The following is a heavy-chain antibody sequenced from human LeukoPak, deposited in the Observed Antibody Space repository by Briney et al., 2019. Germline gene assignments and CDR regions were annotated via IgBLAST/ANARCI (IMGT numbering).Heavy chain of an antibody. CDR3: ARVDCSSTSCYEFDY. D-gene: IGHD2-2*01. CDR1: GFTFSDYY. J-gene: IGHJ4*02. CDR2: IRSSGSTI. Sequence: GGSLRLSCAASGFTFSDYYMSWIRQAPGKGLEWVSYIRSSGSTIYYADSVKGRFTISRDNAKNSLYLQMNGLRAEDTAVYYCARVDCSSTSCYEFDYWGQGTLVTVSS. V-gene: IGHV3-11*04.